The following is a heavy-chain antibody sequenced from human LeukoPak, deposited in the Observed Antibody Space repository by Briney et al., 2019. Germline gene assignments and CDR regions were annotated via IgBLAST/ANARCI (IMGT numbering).Heavy chain of an antibody. CDR3: ARSYDFWSGPSKWYFDL. Sequence: SEALSLTCTVSGGSISSYYWSWIRQPPGKGLEWIGYIYYSGSTNYNPSLKSRVTISVDTSKNQFSLKLSSVTAADTAVYYCARSYDFWSGPSKWYFDLWGRGTLVTVSS. CDR1: GGSISSYY. V-gene: IGHV4-59*08. J-gene: IGHJ2*01. CDR2: IYYSGST. D-gene: IGHD3-3*01.